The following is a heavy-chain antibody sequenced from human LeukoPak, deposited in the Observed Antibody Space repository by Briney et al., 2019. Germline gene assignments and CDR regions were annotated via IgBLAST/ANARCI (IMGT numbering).Heavy chain of an antibody. V-gene: IGHV3-33*08. D-gene: IGHD4-17*01. J-gene: IGHJ6*02. CDR2: IWYDGSNK. CDR3: AGDYGEHYYGMDV. Sequence: GGSLRLSCAASGFTFSSYAMSWVRQAPGKGLEWVAVIWYDGSNKCYADSVKGRFTISRDNSKNTLYLQMNSLRAEDTAVYYCAGDYGEHYYGMDVWGQGTTVTVSS. CDR1: GFTFSSYA.